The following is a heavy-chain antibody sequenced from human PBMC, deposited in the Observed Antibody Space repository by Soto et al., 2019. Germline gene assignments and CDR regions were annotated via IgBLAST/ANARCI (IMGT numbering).Heavy chain of an antibody. CDR1: GGSISSYY. V-gene: IGHV4-59*01. CDR3: ARGGRFGELSYPFDY. Sequence: SETLSLTCTVSGGSISSYYWSWIRQPPGNGLEWIGYIYYSGSTNYNPSLKSRVTISVDTSKNQFSLKLSSVTAADTAVYYCARGGRFGELSYPFDYWGQGTLVTVSS. J-gene: IGHJ4*02. CDR2: IYYSGST. D-gene: IGHD3-10*01.